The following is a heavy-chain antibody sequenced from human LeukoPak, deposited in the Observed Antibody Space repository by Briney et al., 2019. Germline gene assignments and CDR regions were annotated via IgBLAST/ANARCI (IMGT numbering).Heavy chain of an antibody. V-gene: IGHV4-34*01. CDR2: IYYSGST. J-gene: IGHJ4*02. D-gene: IGHD2-15*01. CDR3: ASGYCSGGSCYSVGDY. Sequence: SETLSLTCAVYGGSFSGYYWSWIRQPPGKGLEWIGSIYYSGSTYYNPSLKSRVTISVDTSKNQFSLKLSSVTAADTAVYYCASGYCSGGSCYSVGDYWGQGTLVTVSS. CDR1: GGSFSGYY.